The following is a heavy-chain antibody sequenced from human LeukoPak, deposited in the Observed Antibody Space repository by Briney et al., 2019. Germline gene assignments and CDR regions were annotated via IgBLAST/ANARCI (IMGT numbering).Heavy chain of an antibody. J-gene: IGHJ5*02. V-gene: IGHV1-69*13. Sequence: ASVKVSCKASGYTFTSYYMHWVRQAPGQGLEWMGGIIPIFGTANYAQKFQGRVTITADESTSTAYMELSSLRSEDTAVYYCARELAVAGTGGFDPWGQGTLVTVSS. CDR1: GYTFTSYY. CDR2: IIPIFGTA. CDR3: ARELAVAGTGGFDP. D-gene: IGHD6-19*01.